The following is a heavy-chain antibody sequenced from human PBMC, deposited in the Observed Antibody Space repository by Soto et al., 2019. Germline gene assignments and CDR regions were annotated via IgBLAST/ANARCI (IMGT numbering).Heavy chain of an antibody. CDR3: ATAGNYHFDN. CDR2: IYSGGST. J-gene: IGHJ4*02. CDR1: GFTVSSKH. V-gene: IGHV3-66*01. D-gene: IGHD1-1*01. Sequence: GGSLRLSCAASGFTVSSKHTSWVRQAPGKGLEWVSVIYSGGSTYYADSVKGRFTISRDNSKNTLYLQMNILRVDAPAVYFCATAGNYHFDNWGLGTLVTTSS.